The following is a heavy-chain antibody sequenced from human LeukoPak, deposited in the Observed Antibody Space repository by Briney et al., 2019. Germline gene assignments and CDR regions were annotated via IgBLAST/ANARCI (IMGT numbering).Heavy chain of an antibody. V-gene: IGHV3-66*01. J-gene: IGHJ6*02. D-gene: IGHD2-15*01. CDR2: IYSGGST. CDR3: ARVPQGYCSGGSCYGGYYYYGMDV. Sequence: GGSLRLSCAASGFTVSSNYMSWVRQAPGKGLEWVSVIYSGGSTYYADSVKGRFTISRDNSKNTLYLQMNSLRAEDTAVYYCARVPQGYCSGGSCYGGYYYYGMDVWGQGTTVTVSS. CDR1: GFTVSSNY.